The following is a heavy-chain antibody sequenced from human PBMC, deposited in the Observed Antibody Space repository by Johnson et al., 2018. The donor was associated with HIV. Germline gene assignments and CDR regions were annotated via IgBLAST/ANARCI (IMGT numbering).Heavy chain of an antibody. Sequence: VQLVESGGVVVQPGGSLRLSCAASGFTFDDYAMHWVRQAPGKGLEWVSLISWDGGSTYYADSVKGRFTISRDNSKNTLYLQMNSLRAEDTAVYYGARVPLDDWHSDAFDIWGQGTMVTVSS. CDR3: ARVPLDDWHSDAFDI. V-gene: IGHV3-43D*03. CDR2: ISWDGGST. J-gene: IGHJ3*02. CDR1: GFTFDDYA. D-gene: IGHD1-1*01.